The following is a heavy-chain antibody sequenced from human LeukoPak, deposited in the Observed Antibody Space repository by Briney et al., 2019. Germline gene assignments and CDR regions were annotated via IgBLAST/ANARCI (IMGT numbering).Heavy chain of an antibody. Sequence: GASVKVSCKASGYTFTDYYMHWVRQAPGQGLEWMGWINPNSGDTKYAQKFQGRVTMTRDTSISTAYTELSRLISDDTAVFYCARGGYHSGGYWGQGTLVTISS. CDR3: ARGGYHSGGY. V-gene: IGHV1-2*02. CDR1: GYTFTDYY. D-gene: IGHD5-12*01. J-gene: IGHJ4*02. CDR2: INPNSGDT.